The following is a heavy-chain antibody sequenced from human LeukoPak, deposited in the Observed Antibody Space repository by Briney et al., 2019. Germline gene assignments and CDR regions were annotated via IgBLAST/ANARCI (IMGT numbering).Heavy chain of an antibody. CDR2: ISSNSAYL. Sequence: GGSLRLSCAASGFTFSDYYMSWIRQAPGKGLEWVSSISSNSAYLYYVDSLRGRFTVSRDNAKSSLSLQMNSLRVEDTAVYYCARAHCSGRGCYQRYDGFDIWGQGTVVTVSS. J-gene: IGHJ3*02. CDR1: GFTFSDYY. V-gene: IGHV3-11*06. D-gene: IGHD2-15*01. CDR3: ARAHCSGRGCYQRYDGFDI.